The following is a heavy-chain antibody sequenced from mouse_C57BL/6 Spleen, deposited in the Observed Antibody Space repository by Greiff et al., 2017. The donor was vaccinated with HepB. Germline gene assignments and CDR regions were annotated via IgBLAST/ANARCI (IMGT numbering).Heavy chain of an antibody. J-gene: IGHJ1*03. CDR1: GYTFTDYN. V-gene: IGHV1-18*01. CDR3: AKSLYGSSNWYFDV. Sequence: VQLQQSGPELVKPGASVKIPCKASGYTFTDYNMDWVKQSHGKSLEWIGDINPNNGGTIYNQKFKGKATLTVDKSSSTAYMELRSLTSEDTAVYYCAKSLYGSSNWYFDVWGTGTTVTVSS. D-gene: IGHD1-1*01. CDR2: INPNNGGT.